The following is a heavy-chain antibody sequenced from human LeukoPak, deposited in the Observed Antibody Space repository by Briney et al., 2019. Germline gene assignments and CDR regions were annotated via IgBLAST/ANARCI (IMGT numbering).Heavy chain of an antibody. CDR1: GYSISSGYY. D-gene: IGHD6-6*01. CDR2: IYHSGST. Sequence: SETLSLTCAVSGYSISSGYYWGWIRQPPGEGLEWIGSIYHSGSTYYNPSLKSRVTISVDTSKNQFSLKLSSVTAADTAVYYCASLEYSSSAGGYWGQGTLVTVSS. CDR3: ASLEYSSSAGGY. J-gene: IGHJ4*02. V-gene: IGHV4-38-2*01.